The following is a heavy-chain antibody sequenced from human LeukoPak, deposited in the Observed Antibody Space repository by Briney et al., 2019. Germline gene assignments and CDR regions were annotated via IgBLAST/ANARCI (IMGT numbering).Heavy chain of an antibody. D-gene: IGHD1-26*01. Sequence: PSETLSPTCTVSGGSISSYYWSWIRQPPGKGLEWIGYMYYSGSTNYNPSLESRVTISVDTSKNQFSLKLSSVTAADTAVYYCARNTGSYYYFDYWGQGTLVTVSS. CDR2: MYYSGST. CDR1: GGSISSYY. J-gene: IGHJ4*02. V-gene: IGHV4-59*01. CDR3: ARNTGSYYYFDY.